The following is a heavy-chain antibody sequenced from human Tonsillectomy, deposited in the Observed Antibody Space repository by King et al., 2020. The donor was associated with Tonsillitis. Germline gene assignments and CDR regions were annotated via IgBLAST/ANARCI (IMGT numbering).Heavy chain of an antibody. CDR2: FYYSGST. CDR3: ARHTGRSGWYGDDYFDY. J-gene: IGHJ4*02. V-gene: IGHV4-39*01. Sequence: QLQESGPGLVKPSETLSLTCTVSGDSISSSSYYWGWIRQPPGKGLEWIGSFYYSGSTYYNPSLHSRVTISVDTSNNQFSLKLTSVTATDTAIYYCARHTGRSGWYGDDYFDYWGQGNLVTVSS. CDR1: GDSISSSSYY. D-gene: IGHD6-19*01.